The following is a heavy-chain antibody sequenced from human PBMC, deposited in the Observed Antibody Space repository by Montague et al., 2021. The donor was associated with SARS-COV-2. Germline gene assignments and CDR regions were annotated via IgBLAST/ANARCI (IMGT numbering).Heavy chain of an antibody. CDR1: GFTFSSHA. D-gene: IGHD1-26*01. CDR3: AKRGATSPFDS. J-gene: IGHJ4*02. V-gene: IGHV3-23*03. Sequence: SRRLSCAASGFTFSSHAMSWVRQAPGKGLEWVSVIYSGDSSTYYADSVKGRFTISRDNSKNTLYLQMNSLRAEDTAVYYCAKRGATSPFDSWGQGTLVTVSS. CDR2: IYSGDSST.